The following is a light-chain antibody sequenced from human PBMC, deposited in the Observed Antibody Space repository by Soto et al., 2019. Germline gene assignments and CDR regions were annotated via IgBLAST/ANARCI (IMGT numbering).Light chain of an antibody. J-gene: IGKJ2*01. CDR3: QQYGSSPMYT. V-gene: IGKV3-20*01. CDR1: QSVSSSY. Sequence: EIVLTQSPGTLSLSPGERAILSCRASQSVSSSYLAWYQQKPGQAPRLLIYGASSRATGIPDRFSGSGSGTDFTLTSSRLEPEDFAVYYCQQYGSSPMYTFGQGTKLEIK. CDR2: GAS.